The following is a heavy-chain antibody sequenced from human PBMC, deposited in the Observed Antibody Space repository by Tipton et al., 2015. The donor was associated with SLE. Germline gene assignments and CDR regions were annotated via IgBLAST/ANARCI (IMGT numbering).Heavy chain of an antibody. D-gene: IGHD3-16*01. CDR3: ARDIHMAQGGFDY. CDR1: GFTFSSYG. Sequence: SLRLSCAASGFTFSSYGMHWVRQAPGKGLEWVAFIRYDGSNKYYADSVKGRFTISRDNSKNTLYLQMNSLRAEDTAVYYCARDIHMAQGGFDYWGQGTLVTVSS. CDR2: IRYDGSNK. J-gene: IGHJ4*02. V-gene: IGHV3-30*02.